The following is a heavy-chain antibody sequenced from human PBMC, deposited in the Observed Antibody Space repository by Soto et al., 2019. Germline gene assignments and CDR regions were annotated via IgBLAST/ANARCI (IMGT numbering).Heavy chain of an antibody. CDR2: ISGSGDSI. CDR1: GFTFSGYA. D-gene: IGHD2-15*01. J-gene: IGHJ6*02. CDR3: AKPRGSTRFYGMDV. Sequence: PGGSLRLSCAASGFTFSGYAMSWVRQAPGKGLQWVSVISGSGDSIYYADSVKGRFTISRDNSKNTLYLQMNSLRAEDTAVYYCAKPRGSTRFYGMDVWGQGTTVTVSS. V-gene: IGHV3-23*01.